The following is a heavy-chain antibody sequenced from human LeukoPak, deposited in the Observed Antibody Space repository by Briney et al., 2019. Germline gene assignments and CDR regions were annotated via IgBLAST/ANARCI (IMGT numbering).Heavy chain of an antibody. CDR3: TTVGHCSSTSCYDY. J-gene: IGHJ4*02. Sequence: SGGSLRLSCAASGFTFSNAWMSWVRQAPGKGLEWVGHIKSKTDGGTTDYAAPVKGRFTISRDDSKNTLYLQMNSLKTEDTAVYYCTTVGHCSSTSCYDYWGQGTLVTVSS. V-gene: IGHV3-15*01. CDR2: IKSKTDGGTT. D-gene: IGHD2-2*01. CDR1: GFTFSNAW.